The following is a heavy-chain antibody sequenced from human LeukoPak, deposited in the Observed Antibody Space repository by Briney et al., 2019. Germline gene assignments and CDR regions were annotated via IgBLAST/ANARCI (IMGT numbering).Heavy chain of an antibody. CDR1: GYSFSTYW. CDR3: ARGFCTIDNCDNWFDP. J-gene: IGHJ5*02. Sequence: GESLKISCKCSGYSFSTYWIGWVRQMSGKSLEWIGIIYPGDSETRYSPSFQGQVTISADKSINTAYLQWSSLKASDTAMYYCARGFCTIDNCDNWFDPWGQGTLVTVSS. V-gene: IGHV5-51*01. D-gene: IGHD2-8*01. CDR2: IYPGDSET.